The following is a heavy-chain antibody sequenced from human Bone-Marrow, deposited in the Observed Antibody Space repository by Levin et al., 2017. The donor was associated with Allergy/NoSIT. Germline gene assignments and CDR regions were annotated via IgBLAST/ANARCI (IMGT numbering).Heavy chain of an antibody. V-gene: IGHV4-39*01. J-gene: IGHJ4*02. Sequence: SETLSLTCTVSGGSISSSSYYWGWIRQPPGKGLEWIGSIYYSGSTYYNPSLKSRVTISVDTSKNQFSLKLSSVTAADTAVYYCARSMDIVVVPAAIAPFDYWGQGTLVTVSS. D-gene: IGHD2-2*02. CDR3: ARSMDIVVVPAAIAPFDY. CDR1: GGSISSSSYY. CDR2: IYYSGST.